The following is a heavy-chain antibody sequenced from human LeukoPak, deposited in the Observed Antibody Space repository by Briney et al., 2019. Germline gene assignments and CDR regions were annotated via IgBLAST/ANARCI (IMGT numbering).Heavy chain of an antibody. V-gene: IGHV4-34*01. D-gene: IGHD3-10*01. CDR3: ARGARMRVRKNWFDP. J-gene: IGHJ5*02. Sequence: PSETLSLTCAVYGGSFSGYYWSWIRQPPGKGLEWIGEINHSGSTNYNPSLKSRVTISVDTSKNQFSLKLSSVTAADTAVYYCARGARMRVRKNWFDPWGQGTWSPSPQ. CDR1: GGSFSGYY. CDR2: INHSGST.